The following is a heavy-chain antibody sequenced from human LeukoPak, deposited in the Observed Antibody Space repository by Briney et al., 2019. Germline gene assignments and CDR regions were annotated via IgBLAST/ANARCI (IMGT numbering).Heavy chain of an antibody. J-gene: IGHJ4*02. Sequence: PGGSLRLSCAASGFTFSSYAMSWVRQAPGKGRECGSAISGSGGSTYYADSVKGRFTISRDNSKNTLYLQMNSLRAEDTAVYYCAKGAEWLTRPLRDYWGQGTLVTVSS. CDR2: ISGSGGST. V-gene: IGHV3-23*01. D-gene: IGHD6-19*01. CDR1: GFTFSSYA. CDR3: AKGAEWLTRPLRDY.